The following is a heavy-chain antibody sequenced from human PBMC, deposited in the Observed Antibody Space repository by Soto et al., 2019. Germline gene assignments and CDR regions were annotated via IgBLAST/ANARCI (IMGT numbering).Heavy chain of an antibody. Sequence: QVQLVQSGAGVKKPGASVTVSCKASGYIFSSYAMHWVRQAPGQRLEWMGWVNPANGYTKYSQTFQGRVTITWDTSASTAYMELSSLRSGDTAVYYWARLITGTVGVDYWGQGTLVTVSS. V-gene: IGHV1-3*01. D-gene: IGHD1-20*01. CDR3: ARLITGTVGVDY. CDR1: GYIFSSYA. J-gene: IGHJ4*02. CDR2: VNPANGYT.